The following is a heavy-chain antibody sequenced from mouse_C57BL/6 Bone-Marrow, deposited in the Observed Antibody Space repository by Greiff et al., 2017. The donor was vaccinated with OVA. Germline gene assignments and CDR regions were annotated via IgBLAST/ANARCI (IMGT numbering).Heavy chain of an antibody. D-gene: IGHD1-1*01. Sequence: EVKLVESGGGLVQSGRSLRLSCATSGFTFSDFYMEWVRQAPGKGLEWIAASRNKANDYTTEYSASVKGRFIVSRDTSQSILYLQMNALRAEDTAIYYCARAPFYYGLDYYAMDYWGQGTSVTVSS. J-gene: IGHJ4*01. CDR1: GFTFSDFY. CDR3: ARAPFYYGLDYYAMDY. V-gene: IGHV7-1*01. CDR2: SRNKANDYTT.